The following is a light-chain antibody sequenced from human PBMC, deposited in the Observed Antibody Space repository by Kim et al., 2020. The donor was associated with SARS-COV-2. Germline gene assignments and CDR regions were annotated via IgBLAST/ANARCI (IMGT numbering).Light chain of an antibody. J-gene: IGLJ3*02. Sequence: RQRVTISCSGNSSNIGNNAVNWYQQFPGKAPKLLIYYNDLLSSGVSDRFSGSKSGTSASLAISGLQSEDEADYYCGTWDDSVNGWVFGGGTQLTVL. CDR1: SSNIGNNA. CDR3: GTWDDSVNGWV. V-gene: IGLV1-36*01. CDR2: YND.